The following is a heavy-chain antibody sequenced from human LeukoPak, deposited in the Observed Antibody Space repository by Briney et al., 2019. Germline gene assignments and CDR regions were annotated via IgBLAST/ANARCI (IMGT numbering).Heavy chain of an antibody. D-gene: IGHD3-3*01. CDR1: GGSISGYY. CDR2: IYYSGST. Sequence: SETLSLTCIVSGGSISGYYWSWIRQPPGKGLEWIGSIYYSGSTDYNPFLKSRVIISVDTSKNQFSLSLISVTAADTAAYYCARDGVSALNLYSDLWGRGTLVTVSS. J-gene: IGHJ2*01. V-gene: IGHV4-59*01. CDR3: ARDGVSALNLYSDL.